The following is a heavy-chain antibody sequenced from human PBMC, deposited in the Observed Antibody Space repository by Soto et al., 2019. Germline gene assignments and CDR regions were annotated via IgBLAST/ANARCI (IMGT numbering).Heavy chain of an antibody. CDR3: ARDRAIAAAAIDIFDY. Sequence: QVHLVESGGGVVQPGRSLRLSCAASGFTFSTFGMHWVRQAPGKGLEWVAVISYDGSNKYYADSVKGRFTISRDISENTLYLQMNSLRAEDTAVYYCARDRAIAAAAIDIFDYWGQGTLVAVSS. CDR2: ISYDGSNK. J-gene: IGHJ4*02. CDR1: GFTFSTFG. D-gene: IGHD6-13*01. V-gene: IGHV3-30*03.